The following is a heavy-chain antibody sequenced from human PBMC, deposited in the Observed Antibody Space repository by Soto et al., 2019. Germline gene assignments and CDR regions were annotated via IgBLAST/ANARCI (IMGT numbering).Heavy chain of an antibody. CDR3: AREKGFFDY. V-gene: IGHV3-48*01. CDR1: RFTFSSYS. J-gene: IGHJ4*02. CDR2: ISSSSSTI. Sequence: LRLSCAASRFTFSSYSMNWVRQAPGKGLEWVSYISSSSSTIYYADSVKGRFTISRDNAKNSLYLQMNSLRAEDTAVYYCAREKGFFDYWGQGTLVTVSS.